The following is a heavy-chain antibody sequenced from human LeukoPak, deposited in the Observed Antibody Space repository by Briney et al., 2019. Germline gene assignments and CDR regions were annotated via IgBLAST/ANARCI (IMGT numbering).Heavy chain of an antibody. Sequence: ASVKVSCKASGYIFSTYALHWVRQAPGQRLEWMGWINAGNGNTKYSQKFQGRVTITRDTSASTAYMELSSLRSDDTAVYYCARDLYDSSGYFTDWGQGTLVTVSS. D-gene: IGHD3-22*01. CDR1: GYIFSTYA. CDR2: INAGNGNT. CDR3: ARDLYDSSGYFTD. J-gene: IGHJ4*02. V-gene: IGHV1-3*01.